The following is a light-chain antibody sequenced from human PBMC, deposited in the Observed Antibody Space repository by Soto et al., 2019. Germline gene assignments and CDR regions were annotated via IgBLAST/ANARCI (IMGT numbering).Light chain of an antibody. CDR2: DSS. CDR1: HDISNY. Sequence: IQMTQSPSSLSASLGDSVTITCQASHDISNYLNWYQHKPGKAPKLLIYDSSNLEAGVPSRFSGSGSGTDFVFTISSLQPEDIATYYCQQYDNLLLTFGGGTKVEIK. CDR3: QQYDNLLLT. V-gene: IGKV1-33*01. J-gene: IGKJ4*01.